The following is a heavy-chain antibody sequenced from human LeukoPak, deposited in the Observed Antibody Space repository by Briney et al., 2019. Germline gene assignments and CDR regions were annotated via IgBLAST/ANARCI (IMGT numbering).Heavy chain of an antibody. Sequence: GGSLRLSCAASGFIFSNYGMHWVRQAPGKGLEWVAVIWFDGSNEDYADSVKGRSTISRDNSKNTLFLQMNSLRAEDTAVYYCAKVVPFELGFDYWGQGTLVTVSS. CDR3: AKVVPFELGFDY. J-gene: IGHJ4*02. V-gene: IGHV3-33*06. D-gene: IGHD3/OR15-3a*01. CDR1: GFIFSNYG. CDR2: IWFDGSNE.